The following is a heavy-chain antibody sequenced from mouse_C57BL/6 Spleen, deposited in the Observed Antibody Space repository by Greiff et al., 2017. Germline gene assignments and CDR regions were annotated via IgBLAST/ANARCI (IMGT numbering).Heavy chain of an antibody. J-gene: IGHJ3*01. CDR3: ARGGDYDGLWFAY. Sequence: QVQLKESGADLAKPGASVKLSCKASGYTFTSYWMHWVQQRPGQGLEWIGYINPSSGYTKYNQKFKDKATLTADKSSSTAYMQLSRLTYEDAAVYYCARGGDYDGLWFAYWGQGTLVTVSA. V-gene: IGHV1-7*01. D-gene: IGHD2-3*01. CDR2: INPSSGYT. CDR1: GYTFTSYW.